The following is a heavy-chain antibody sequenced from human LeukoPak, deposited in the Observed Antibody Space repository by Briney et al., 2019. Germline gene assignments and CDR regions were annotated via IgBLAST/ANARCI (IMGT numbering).Heavy chain of an antibody. Sequence: GGSLRLSCAASGFTFSSYSMNWVRQAPGKGLEWVSSISSSSSYIYYADSVKGRFTISRDNSKNTLYLQMNSLRAEDMAVYYCARDPDSSGWVNWGQGTLVTVSS. CDR2: ISSSSSYI. CDR3: ARDPDSSGWVN. J-gene: IGHJ4*02. D-gene: IGHD6-19*01. CDR1: GFTFSSYS. V-gene: IGHV3-21*01.